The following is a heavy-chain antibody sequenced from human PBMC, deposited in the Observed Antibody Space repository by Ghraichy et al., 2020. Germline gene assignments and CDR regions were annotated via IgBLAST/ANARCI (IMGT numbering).Heavy chain of an antibody. CDR2: ISYSGST. D-gene: IGHD4-11*01. CDR1: GDSISNYY. J-gene: IGHJ4*02. Sequence: SETLSLTCSVSGDSISNYYWSWIRQPPGKGLEWIGYISYSGSTNYNPSLKSRVTISVDKSRNPFSLKLTSVTAADTAVYYCASIYDYSNHYLDNWGQGTLVTVSS. CDR3: ASIYDYSNHYLDN. V-gene: IGHV4-59*01.